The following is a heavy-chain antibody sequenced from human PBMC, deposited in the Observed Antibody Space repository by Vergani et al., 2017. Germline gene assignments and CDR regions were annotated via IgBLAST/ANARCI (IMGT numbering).Heavy chain of an antibody. J-gene: IGHJ6*02. V-gene: IGHV3-23*01. CDR3: ARHRHVDTARYYYYYGMDV. CDR1: GFTFSSYA. D-gene: IGHD5-18*01. Sequence: EVQLLESGGGLVQPGGSLRLSCAASGFTFSSYAMSWVRQAPGKGLEWVSAISGSGGSTYYADSVKGRFTISRDNSKNTLYLQMNSLRAEDTAVYYCARHRHVDTARYYYYYGMDVWGQGTTVTVSS. CDR2: ISGSGGST.